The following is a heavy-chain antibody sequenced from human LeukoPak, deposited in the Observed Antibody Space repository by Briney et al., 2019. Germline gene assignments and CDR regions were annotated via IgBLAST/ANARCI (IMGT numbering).Heavy chain of an antibody. J-gene: IGHJ4*02. CDR2: IKTDGSEK. V-gene: IGHV3-7*03. Sequence: GGSLRLSCEASGFTFSSYWMSWVRQAPGKGLEWVANIKTDGSEKYYVDSVKGRFTISRDNAKNSLYLQMNSLRAEDTAVYYCAKDWDDYGDYLPLDYWGQGTLVTVSS. CDR1: GFTFSSYW. D-gene: IGHD4-17*01. CDR3: AKDWDDYGDYLPLDY.